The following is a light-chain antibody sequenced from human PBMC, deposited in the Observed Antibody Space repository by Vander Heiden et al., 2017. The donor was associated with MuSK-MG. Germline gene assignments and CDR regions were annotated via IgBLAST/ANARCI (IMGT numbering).Light chain of an antibody. CDR3: QQNDSTLPFT. CDR1: QSISSY. V-gene: IGKV1-39*01. Sequence: DIQMTQSPSSLSASVGDRVTITCRASQSISSYLNWYQQKPGKAPKLLIYAASSLQSGVPSRFSGSGSGTDFTLTISSRQPEDFAPYYCQQNDSTLPFTFGHGTKVDIK. CDR2: AAS. J-gene: IGKJ3*01.